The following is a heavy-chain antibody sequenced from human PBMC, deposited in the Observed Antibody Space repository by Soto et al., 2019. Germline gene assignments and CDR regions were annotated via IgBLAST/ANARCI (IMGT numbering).Heavy chain of an antibody. J-gene: IGHJ4*02. CDR1: GGTFSSYT. D-gene: IGHD3-16*01. Sequence: QVQLVQSGAEVKKPGSSVKVSCKASGGTFSSYTISWVRQAPGQGLEWLGRIIHILGIANYAQKLQGRVTLSANKSSSTAYMELRGLISEDTAVYYCAREDYGRQYYFDYWGRGTLVTVSS. CDR2: IIHILGIA. V-gene: IGHV1-69*08. CDR3: AREDYGRQYYFDY.